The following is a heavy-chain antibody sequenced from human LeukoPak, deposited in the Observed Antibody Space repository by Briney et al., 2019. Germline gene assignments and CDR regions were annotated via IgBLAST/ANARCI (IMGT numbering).Heavy chain of an antibody. J-gene: IGHJ2*01. Sequence: SETLSLTCTVSGGSMFSYYWNWIRQPPGKGLEWIGYIYSSGITNYSPSLRSRGTISVATSRNQFSLRLTSVTAADTAIYYCVRRAYYDSSGYHPTSGYFDLWGRGTLVTVSS. D-gene: IGHD3-22*01. V-gene: IGHV4-4*08. CDR1: GGSMFSYY. CDR2: IYSSGIT. CDR3: VRRAYYDSSGYHPTSGYFDL.